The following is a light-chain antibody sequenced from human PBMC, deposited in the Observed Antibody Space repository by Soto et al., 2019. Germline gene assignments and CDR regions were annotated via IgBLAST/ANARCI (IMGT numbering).Light chain of an antibody. J-gene: IGLJ1*01. CDR3: SSYSDSDTKV. CDR1: SSDVGAYIY. CDR2: EVN. Sequence: QSALAQPASVSGSPGQSITISCGGTSSDVGAYIYVSWYHQYPGKAPKLIIYEVNNRPSGVSGRFSGSKSDTTAYLTISGLQAEDEADYYCSSYSDSDTKVFGTGTKVTVL. V-gene: IGLV2-14*03.